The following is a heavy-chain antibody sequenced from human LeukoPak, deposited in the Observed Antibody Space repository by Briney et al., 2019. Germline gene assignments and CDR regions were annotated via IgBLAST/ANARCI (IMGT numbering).Heavy chain of an antibody. V-gene: IGHV3-21*01. J-gene: IGHJ3*02. Sequence: GGSLRLSCAASGFTFSSYTMNWVRQAPGKGLEWVSSITSSSSYIYYADSVKGRFTISRDNAKNSLYLQMNSLRAEDTAVYYCARDTLTAAVTNTREDAFDIWGQGTMVTVSS. D-gene: IGHD4-17*01. CDR2: ITSSSSYI. CDR3: ARDTLTAAVTNTREDAFDI. CDR1: GFTFSSYT.